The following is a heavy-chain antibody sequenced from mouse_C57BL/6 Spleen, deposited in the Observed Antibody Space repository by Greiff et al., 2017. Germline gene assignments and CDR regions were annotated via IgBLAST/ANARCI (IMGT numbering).Heavy chain of an antibody. CDR1: GYTFTSYR. CDR2: INPSNGGT. V-gene: IGHV1-53*01. CDR3: ARERTGTGYFDV. D-gene: IGHD4-1*01. J-gene: IGHJ1*03. Sequence: QVQLKESGTELVKPGASVKLSCKASGYTFTSYRMHWVKQRPGQGLEWIGNINPSNGGTNYNEKFKSKATLTVDKSSSTAYMQLSSLTSEDSAVYYCARERTGTGYFDVWGTGTTVTVSS.